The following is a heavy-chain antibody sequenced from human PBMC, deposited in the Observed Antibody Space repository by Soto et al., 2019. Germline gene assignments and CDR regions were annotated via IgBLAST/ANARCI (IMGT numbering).Heavy chain of an antibody. CDR2: IYDRGST. J-gene: IGHJ5*02. CDR1: GGSISSSSYY. D-gene: IGHD1-26*01. CDR3: ARHGVGAPMCSISNCFDP. V-gene: IGHV4-39*01. Sequence: SETLSLTCTVSGGSISSSSYYWGWIRQPPGKGLEWIGSIYDRGSTNYNPSLKRRVTISVDMSKHFFSVELSCVTAADRSVFYCARHGVGAPMCSISNCFDPWGQGTLVTVSS.